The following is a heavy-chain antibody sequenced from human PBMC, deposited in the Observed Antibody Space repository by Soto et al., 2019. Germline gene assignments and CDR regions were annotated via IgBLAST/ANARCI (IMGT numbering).Heavy chain of an antibody. CDR2: ITGTDNT. Sequence: EVQLLESGGDLVQPGGSLRLSCVVSGFTFTHYVMNWVRQAPGKGLEWVSAITGTDNTYYADSVQGRFTISRDSFESTIYLQMNSLKAEDTAVYYCAKVPWGSSRTGGFDYWGQGTLVTVSS. CDR3: AKVPWGSSRTGGFDY. J-gene: IGHJ4*02. D-gene: IGHD6-6*01. V-gene: IGHV3-23*01. CDR1: GFTFTHYV.